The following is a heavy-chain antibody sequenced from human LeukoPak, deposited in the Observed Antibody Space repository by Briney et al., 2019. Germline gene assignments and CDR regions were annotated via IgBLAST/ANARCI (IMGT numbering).Heavy chain of an antibody. J-gene: IGHJ4*02. CDR2: ISGSGGST. Sequence: GGSLRLSCAASGFTFSSYAMSWVRQAPGKGLEWVSAISGSGGSTYYAGSVKGRFTISRDNSKNTLYLQMNSLRAEDTAVYYCTPSLYDILTGSDYWGQGTLVTVSS. V-gene: IGHV3-23*01. CDR3: TPSLYDILTGSDY. D-gene: IGHD3-9*01. CDR1: GFTFSSYA.